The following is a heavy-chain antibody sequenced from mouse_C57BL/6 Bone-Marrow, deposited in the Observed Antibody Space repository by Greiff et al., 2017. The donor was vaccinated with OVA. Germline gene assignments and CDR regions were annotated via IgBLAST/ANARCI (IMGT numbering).Heavy chain of an antibody. CDR3: ARSFITTETGYYAMDY. D-gene: IGHD1-1*01. Sequence: DVQLQESGPGLAKPSQTLSLTCSVTGYSITSDYWNWIRKFPGNKLEYMGYISYSGSTYYNPSLKSRISITRDTSKNQYYLQLNSVTTEDTATYYCARSFITTETGYYAMDYWGQGTSVTVSS. CDR2: ISYSGST. J-gene: IGHJ4*01. V-gene: IGHV3-8*01. CDR1: GYSITSDY.